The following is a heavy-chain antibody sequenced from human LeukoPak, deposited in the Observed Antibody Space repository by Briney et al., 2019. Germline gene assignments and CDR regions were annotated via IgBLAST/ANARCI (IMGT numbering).Heavy chain of an antibody. D-gene: IGHD5-24*01. J-gene: IGHJ4*02. CDR3: AKNRRDGYNYRGGVDY. Sequence: GGSLRLSCAASGFTFSSFAMHWVRQAPGKGLEWVTVISYDGSNKYYADSVKGRFTISRDNSKNTLYLQMNSLRAEDTAVYYCAKNRRDGYNYRGGVDYWGQGTLVTVSS. CDR2: ISYDGSNK. V-gene: IGHV3-30-3*01. CDR1: GFTFSSFA.